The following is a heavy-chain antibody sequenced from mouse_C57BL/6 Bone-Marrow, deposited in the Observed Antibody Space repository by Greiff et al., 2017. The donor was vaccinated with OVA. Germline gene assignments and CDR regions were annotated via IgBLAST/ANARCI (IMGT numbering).Heavy chain of an antibody. V-gene: IGHV1-64*01. J-gene: IGHJ1*03. Sequence: QVQLQQPGAELVKPGASVKLSCKASGYTFTSYWMHWVKQRPGQGLEWIGMIHPNSGSTNYNEKFKSKATMTVHKSSSTAYMQLSSLTSEYAAVYDCARAVVDWYFDVWGTGTTVTVSS. CDR1: GYTFTSYW. CDR3: ARAVVDWYFDV. D-gene: IGHD1-1*01. CDR2: IHPNSGST.